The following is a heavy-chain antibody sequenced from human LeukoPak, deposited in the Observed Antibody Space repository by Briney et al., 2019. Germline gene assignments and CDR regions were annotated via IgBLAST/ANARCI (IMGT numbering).Heavy chain of an antibody. J-gene: IGHJ4*02. D-gene: IGHD3-22*01. CDR2: IIPILGIA. CDR1: GGTFSSYA. V-gene: IGHV1-69*04. Sequence: SVKVSCKASGGTFSSYAISWVRQAPGQGLEWMGRIIPILGIANYAQKFQGRVTITADKSTSTAYMELSSLRSEDTAVYYCARSDYDSSGYYPFDYWGQGTLVTVSS. CDR3: ARSDYDSSGYYPFDY.